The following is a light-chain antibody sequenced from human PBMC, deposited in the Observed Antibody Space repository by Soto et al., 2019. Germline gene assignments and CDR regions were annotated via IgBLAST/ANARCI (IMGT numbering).Light chain of an antibody. V-gene: IGKV1-5*01. CDR2: HAS. Sequence: IQMTQSPSTLSASIGDRVTITCRASQAIGTWLAWYQQKPGKAPKLLIFHASSLGSGVPSRFSGSGSWTEFTLTISSLQPDDFATYYCQQYNGFTVTFGGGTMLEIK. J-gene: IGKJ4*01. CDR3: QQYNGFTVT. CDR1: QAIGTW.